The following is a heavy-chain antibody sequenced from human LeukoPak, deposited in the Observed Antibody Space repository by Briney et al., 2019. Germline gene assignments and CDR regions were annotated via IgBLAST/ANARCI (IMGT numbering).Heavy chain of an antibody. J-gene: IGHJ4*02. CDR3: ARVLGIAVVAGATEDNYFDS. D-gene: IGHD2-2*03. CDR2: VNQSGDT. V-gene: IGHV4-34*01. CDR1: GGSFSTHF. Sequence: SETLSLTCGVTGGSFSTHFWAWIRQSPARGLEWIGEVNQSGDTDYNPSLKRRVKISIDVSRSQFSLTLTSVTAADTAMYYCARVLGIAVVAGATEDNYFDSWGKGALVTVSS.